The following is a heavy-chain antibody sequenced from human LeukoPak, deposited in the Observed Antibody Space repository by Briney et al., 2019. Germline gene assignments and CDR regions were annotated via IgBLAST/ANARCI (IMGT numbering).Heavy chain of an antibody. D-gene: IGHD1-26*01. CDR2: IYSGGST. V-gene: IGHV3-53*01. J-gene: IGHJ4*02. CDR1: GFTVSSNY. Sequence: GGSLRLSCAASGFTVSSNYVSWVRQAPGKGLEWVSVIYSGGSTYYADSVKGRFTISRDNSKNTLYLQMNSLRAEDTAVYYCARTRVGMGSPYYFDYWGQGTLVTVSS. CDR3: ARTRVGMGSPYYFDY.